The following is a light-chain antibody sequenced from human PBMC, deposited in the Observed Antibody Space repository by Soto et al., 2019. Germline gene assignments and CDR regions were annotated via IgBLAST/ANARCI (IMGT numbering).Light chain of an antibody. J-gene: IGLJ3*02. CDR1: SSDVGGYNY. CDR2: DVS. CDR3: SSYTRSSTRV. V-gene: IGLV2-14*01. Sequence: QSALTQPASVSGSPGHSITISCTGTSSDVGGYNYVSWYQQHPGKAPKLMIYDVSSRPSGVSNRFSGSKSGNTASLTISGLQAEDEADYYCSSYTRSSTRVFGGGTQLTVL.